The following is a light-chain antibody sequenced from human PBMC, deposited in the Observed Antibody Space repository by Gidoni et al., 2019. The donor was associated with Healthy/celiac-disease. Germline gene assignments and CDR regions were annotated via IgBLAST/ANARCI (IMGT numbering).Light chain of an antibody. Sequence: SVLTQPPSVSAAPGHRVTISCTGSSSNFVAGYDVHWYQQLPGTAPKLLIYGNSNRPSGVPDRFSGSRSGTSASLAITGLQAEDEADYYCQSYDSSLSVYVFGTGTKVTVL. V-gene: IGLV1-40*01. J-gene: IGLJ1*01. CDR3: QSYDSSLSVYV. CDR1: SSNFVAGYD. CDR2: GNS.